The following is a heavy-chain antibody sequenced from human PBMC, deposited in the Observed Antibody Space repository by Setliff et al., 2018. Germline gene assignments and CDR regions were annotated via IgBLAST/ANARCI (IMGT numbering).Heavy chain of an antibody. V-gene: IGHV3-7*03. CDR3: ARNYGDY. CDR2: LKEDGSVK. Sequence: PGGSLRLSCAASGFTFSTYWMSWVRQVPGKGLEWVANLKEDGSVKYYVDSVRGRFTISRDNAKNAVYLQMNSLRAEDTAVYYCARNYGDYWGQGTLVTVSS. J-gene: IGHJ4*02. D-gene: IGHD3-16*01. CDR1: GFTFSTYW.